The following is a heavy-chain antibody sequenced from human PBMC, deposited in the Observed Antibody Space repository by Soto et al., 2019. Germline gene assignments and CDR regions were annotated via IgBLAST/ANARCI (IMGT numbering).Heavy chain of an antibody. CDR2: ISVNGNT. Sequence: ASVKVSCKTSGYTFTNYAMHWVRQAPGQRLEWMGWISVNGNTDYSQKFQGRVTITRDTSASTSYMELSSLGSEDTAVYYCARENPPAAGSYYDYWGQGTLVTV. D-gene: IGHD6-13*01. CDR3: ARENPPAAGSYYDY. V-gene: IGHV1-3*01. J-gene: IGHJ4*02. CDR1: GYTFTNYA.